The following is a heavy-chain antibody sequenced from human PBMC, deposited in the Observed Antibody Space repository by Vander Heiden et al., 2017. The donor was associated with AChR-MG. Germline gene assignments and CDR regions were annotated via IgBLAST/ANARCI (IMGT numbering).Heavy chain of an antibody. D-gene: IGHD2-21*02. CDR2: IGGGHYST. V-gene: IGHV3-23*01. Sequence: EVQLLESGGGLVQPGGSLRLPCAASGFTFSCHTMSWVPPAPGGGLEWVSLIGGGHYSTYYAESVKGRFTLSRDNSKNTMYLQMNSLRAEDTALYYCVKDLVGGDCHWGQGTLVTVSS. CDR1: GFTFSCHT. J-gene: IGHJ4*02. CDR3: VKDLVGGDCH.